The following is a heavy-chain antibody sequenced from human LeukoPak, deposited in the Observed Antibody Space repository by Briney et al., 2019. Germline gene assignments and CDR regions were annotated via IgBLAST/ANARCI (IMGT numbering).Heavy chain of an antibody. Sequence: GGSLRLSCAASGFTFSTYGMLWVRQAPGKGLEWVAFIRYDGNNTYYADSVKGRFTISRDNSKNTLYLQMNSLRAEDTAVYYCAKPARTDAFDIWGQGTMITVSS. CDR3: AKPARTDAFDI. CDR2: IRYDGNNT. V-gene: IGHV3-30*02. J-gene: IGHJ3*02. CDR1: GFTFSTYG. D-gene: IGHD1-14*01.